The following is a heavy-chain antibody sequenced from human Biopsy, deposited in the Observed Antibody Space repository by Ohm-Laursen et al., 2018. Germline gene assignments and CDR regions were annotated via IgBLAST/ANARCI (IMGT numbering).Heavy chain of an antibody. V-gene: IGHV4-31*02. D-gene: IGHD3-22*01. J-gene: IGHJ5*02. Sequence: TLSLTCTVSGGSISSGGYNWNWIRQSPGMGLEWIGYFYDSGSTYYNPTLKSRFSISVDTSKNQFSLKLNSVTAADTAVYYCARTALRDGGGYDSPHFDHWGQGTLVTVSS. CDR3: ARTALRDGGGYDSPHFDH. CDR1: GGSISSGGYN. CDR2: FYDSGST.